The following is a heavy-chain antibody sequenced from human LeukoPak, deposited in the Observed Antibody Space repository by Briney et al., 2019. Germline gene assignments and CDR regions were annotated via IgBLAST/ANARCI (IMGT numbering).Heavy chain of an antibody. J-gene: IGHJ6*03. V-gene: IGHV3-74*01. D-gene: IGHD3-10*01. Sequence: GGSLRLSCAASGFTFSSYWMHWVRQAPGKGLVWVSRIKNDGSSISHAASVKGRFTISRDNAKNTLYLQMNSLRAEDTAVYYCAGAMVRGVIHYYYYYYMDVWGKGTTVTVSS. CDR3: AGAMVRGVIHYYYYYYMDV. CDR2: IKNDGSSI. CDR1: GFTFSSYW.